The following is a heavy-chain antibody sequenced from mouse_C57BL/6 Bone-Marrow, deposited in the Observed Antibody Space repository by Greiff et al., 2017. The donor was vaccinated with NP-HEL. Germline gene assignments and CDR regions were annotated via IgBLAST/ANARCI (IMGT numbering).Heavy chain of an antibody. D-gene: IGHD2-2*01. J-gene: IGHJ4*01. CDR2: INSDGGST. Sequence: EVQLVESGGGLVQPGESLKLSCESNEYEFPSHDMSWVRKTPEKRLEWVAAINSDGGSTYYPDTMERRFIISRNHTKKTLYLQMSSLRSEDTALYYCSKHRGYGAMDYWGQGTSVTVSS. CDR1: EYEFPSHD. CDR3: SKHRGYGAMDY. V-gene: IGHV5-2*01.